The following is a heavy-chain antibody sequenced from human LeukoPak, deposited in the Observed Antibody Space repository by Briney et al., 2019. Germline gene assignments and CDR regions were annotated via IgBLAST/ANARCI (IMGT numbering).Heavy chain of an antibody. CDR1: GFTFSASS. Sequence: GGSLRLSCAASGFTFSASSMHWVRQASGKGLEWVGRIRSRANNYATAYAASVKGRFTISRDDSENTAYLQMNSLKTEDTAVYYCIRWGDGYSYYLDSWGKGTLVTVSS. CDR2: IRSRANNYAT. D-gene: IGHD5-24*01. V-gene: IGHV3-73*01. CDR3: IRWGDGYSYYLDS. J-gene: IGHJ4*02.